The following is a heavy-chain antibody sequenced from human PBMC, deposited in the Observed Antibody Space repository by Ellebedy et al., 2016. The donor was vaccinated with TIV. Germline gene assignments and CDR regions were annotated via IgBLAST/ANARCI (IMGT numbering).Heavy chain of an antibody. CDR1: GLTFGNFA. CDR2: ISSSSTYT. J-gene: IGHJ5*02. CDR3: ARDST. V-gene: IGHV3-21*01. Sequence: GGSLRLSCAGSGLTFGNFAMHWVRHAPGKGLEWVSSISSSSTYTYYADSVKGRFTISRDNAKSTLYLQMNSLRAEDTAVYYCARDSTWGQGTLVTVSS.